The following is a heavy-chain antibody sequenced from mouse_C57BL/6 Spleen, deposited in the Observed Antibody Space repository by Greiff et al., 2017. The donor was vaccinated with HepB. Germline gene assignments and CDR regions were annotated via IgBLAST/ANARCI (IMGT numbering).Heavy chain of an antibody. Sequence: QVQLQQPGAELVKPGASVKMSCKASGYTFTSYWITWVKQRPGQGLEWIGDIYPGSGSTNYNAKFKSKATLTVDTSSSTAYMQLSSLTSEDSAVYYCSYDDYDDPDFDYWGQGTTLTVSS. CDR1: GYTFTSYW. CDR3: SYDDYDDPDFDY. D-gene: IGHD2-4*01. J-gene: IGHJ2*01. V-gene: IGHV1-55*01. CDR2: IYPGSGST.